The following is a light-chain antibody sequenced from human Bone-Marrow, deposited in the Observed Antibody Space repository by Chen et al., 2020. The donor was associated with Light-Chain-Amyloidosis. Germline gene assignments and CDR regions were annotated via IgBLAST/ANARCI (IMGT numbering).Light chain of an antibody. CDR1: TSNTGADYD. CDR3: QSYDNSLTSLV. J-gene: IGLJ3*02. V-gene: IGLV1-40*01. Sequence: HSVPTQPPSVSGPPGQRVTTSCTGTTSNTGADYDVHWYQQVPGPAPKLLILVNSNRPSGVPDRFSGSRSGTSASLAIAGLQAEDEAHYYCQSYDNSLTSLVFGGGTKLTVL. CDR2: VNS.